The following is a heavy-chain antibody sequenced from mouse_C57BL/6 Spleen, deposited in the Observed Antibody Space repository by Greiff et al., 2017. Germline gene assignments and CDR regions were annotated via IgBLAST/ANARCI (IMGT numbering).Heavy chain of an antibody. CDR2: IDPSDSYT. J-gene: IGHJ3*01. CDR3: ARQDGSRGY. V-gene: IGHV1-50*01. CDR1: GYTFTSYW. Sequence: QVQLQQSGAELVKPGASVKLSCKASGYTFTSYWMQWVKQRPGQGLEWIGEIDPSDSYTNYNQKFKGKATLTVDTSSSTAYMQLSSLTSEDSAVYYCARQDGSRGYWGQGTLVTVSA. D-gene: IGHD1-1*01.